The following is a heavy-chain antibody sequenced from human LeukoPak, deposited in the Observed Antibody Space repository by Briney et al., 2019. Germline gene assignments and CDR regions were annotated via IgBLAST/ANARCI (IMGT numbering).Heavy chain of an antibody. V-gene: IGHV4-39*01. Sequence: SETLSLTCTVSGGSISSSSYYWGWIRQPPGKGLEWIGSIYYSGSTYYNPSLKSRVTISVDTSKNQFSLKLSSVTAADTAVYYCASERSLQWYFDYWGQGTLVTVSS. D-gene: IGHD5-24*01. CDR1: GGSISSSSYY. CDR2: IYYSGST. J-gene: IGHJ4*02. CDR3: ASERSLQWYFDY.